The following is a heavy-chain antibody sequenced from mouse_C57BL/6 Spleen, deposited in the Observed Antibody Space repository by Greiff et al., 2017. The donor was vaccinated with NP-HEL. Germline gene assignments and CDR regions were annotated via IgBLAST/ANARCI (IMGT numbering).Heavy chain of an antibody. J-gene: IGHJ2*01. CDR2: ISYDGSN. Sequence: EVKLLESGPGLVKPSQSLSLTCSVTGYSITSGYYWNWIRQFPGNKLEWMGYISYDGSNNYNPSLKNRISITRDTSKNQFFLKLNSVTTEDTATYYCARGSSGSSYYFDYWGQGTTLTVSS. CDR3: ARGSSGSSYYFDY. CDR1: GYSITSGYY. D-gene: IGHD3-2*02. V-gene: IGHV3-6*01.